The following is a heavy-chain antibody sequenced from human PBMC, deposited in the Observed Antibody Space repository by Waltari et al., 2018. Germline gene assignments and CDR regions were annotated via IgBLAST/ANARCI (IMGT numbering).Heavy chain of an antibody. CDR3: ARPDYDILGFDP. V-gene: IGHV3-30*01. CDR1: GFTFSSYA. Sequence: QVQLVESGGGVVQPGRSLRLSCAAPGFTFSSYAMHWVRQAPGKGLEWVAVISYDGSNKYYADSVKGRFTISRDNSKNTLYLQMNSLRAEDTAVYYWARPDYDILGFDPWGQGTLVTVSS. J-gene: IGHJ5*02. D-gene: IGHD3-9*01. CDR2: ISYDGSNK.